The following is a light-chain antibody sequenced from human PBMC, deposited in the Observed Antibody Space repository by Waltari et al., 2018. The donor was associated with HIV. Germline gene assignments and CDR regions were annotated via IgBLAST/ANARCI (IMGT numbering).Light chain of an antibody. Sequence: DIVLSQSPATLSLSPGHRATLSCRASQTVNNNFLTWYQPKHGQSPRLLISDASARAAGIPDRFSASGSGTDFTLTINRLEPEDSAVYYCQQYGSSPLTFGGGTKVEI. CDR1: QTVNNNF. CDR2: DAS. J-gene: IGKJ4*01. V-gene: IGKV3-20*01. CDR3: QQYGSSPLT.